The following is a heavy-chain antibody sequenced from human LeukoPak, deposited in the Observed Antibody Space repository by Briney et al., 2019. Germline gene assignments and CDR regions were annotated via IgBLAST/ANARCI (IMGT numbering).Heavy chain of an antibody. CDR1: GYSFTTYW. CDR2: IYPVDSDV. V-gene: IGHV5-51*01. Sequence: GESLKISCKGSGYSFTTYWIGWVRQLPGKGLEWMGTIYPVDSDVRYSPSFQGQVTISVDKSIRTAYLQWSSLKASDTAIYYCAAASTYISRFRFWGQGTPVTVSS. J-gene: IGHJ4*02. CDR3: AAASTYISRFRF. D-gene: IGHD3-3*02.